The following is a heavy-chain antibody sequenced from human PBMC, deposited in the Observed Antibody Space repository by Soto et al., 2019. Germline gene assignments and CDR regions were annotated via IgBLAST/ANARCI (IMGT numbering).Heavy chain of an antibody. Sequence: QVQLVESGGGVVQPGRSLRLSCAASGFTFSSYAMHWVRQAPGKGLEWVAVISYDGSNKYSADSVKGRFTISRDNSKNTPDLQMNNLRAEDTAVYYFSRGLILRYFELLLSPPPDAFDIWGQGTMVTVSS. J-gene: IGHJ3*02. D-gene: IGHD3-9*01. CDR2: ISYDGSNK. CDR1: GFTFSSYA. V-gene: IGHV3-30-3*01. CDR3: SRGLILRYFELLLSPPPDAFDI.